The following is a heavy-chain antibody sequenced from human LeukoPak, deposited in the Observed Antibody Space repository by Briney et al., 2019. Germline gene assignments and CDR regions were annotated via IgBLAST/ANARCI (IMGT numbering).Heavy chain of an antibody. D-gene: IGHD3-22*01. Sequence: GGSLRLSCAASGFTFSSYWMSWVRQAPGKGLEWVANIKQDGSEKYYVDPVMGRFTISRDNAKNSLYLQMNSLRAEDTAVYYCARCYYDSSGYYYIGNYYYFYMDVWGKGTTVTVSS. V-gene: IGHV3-7*01. CDR3: ARCYYDSSGYYYIGNYYYFYMDV. CDR2: IKQDGSEK. CDR1: GFTFSSYW. J-gene: IGHJ6*03.